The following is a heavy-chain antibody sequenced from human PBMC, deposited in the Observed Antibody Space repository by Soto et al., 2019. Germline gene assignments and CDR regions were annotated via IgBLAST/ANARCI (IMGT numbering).Heavy chain of an antibody. Sequence: ASVKVSCKASGYTFTSYGISWVRQAPGQRLEWMGWINVGNGNTKYSQKFQGRVTITTDTSASTAYMELSSLTSEDTAVYYCARERWGSGSRWFDPWGQGTLVTVSS. CDR2: INVGNGNT. CDR3: ARERWGSGSRWFDP. J-gene: IGHJ5*02. V-gene: IGHV1-3*01. D-gene: IGHD6-19*01. CDR1: GYTFTSYG.